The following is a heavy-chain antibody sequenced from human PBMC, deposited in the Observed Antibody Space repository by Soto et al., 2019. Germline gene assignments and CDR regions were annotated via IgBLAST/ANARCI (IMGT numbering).Heavy chain of an antibody. J-gene: IGHJ4*02. D-gene: IGHD3-22*01. CDR3: ARDRTMMGAGGLDY. Sequence: QVQLVESGGGVVQPGRSLRLSCAASGFTFSSYGMRWVRQAPGKGLEWVAVIWYDGSNKYYADSVKGRFTISRDNSKNTLYLQMNSLRAEDTAVYYCARDRTMMGAGGLDYWGQGTLVTVSS. V-gene: IGHV3-33*01. CDR2: IWYDGSNK. CDR1: GFTFSSYG.